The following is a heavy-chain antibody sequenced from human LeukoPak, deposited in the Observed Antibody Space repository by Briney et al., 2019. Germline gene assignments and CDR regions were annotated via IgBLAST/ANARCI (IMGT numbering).Heavy chain of an antibody. J-gene: IGHJ4*02. V-gene: IGHV3-30*03. CDR2: ISYDGSNK. Sequence: GGSLRLSCAASGFTFSSYGMHWVRQAPGKGLEWVAVISYDGSNKYYADSVKGRFAISRDNAKNSLYLQMNSLRAEDTAVYYCARGLVVAAYVALNSGQGTLVTVSS. CDR3: ARGLVVAAYVALN. D-gene: IGHD2-15*01. CDR1: GFTFSSYG.